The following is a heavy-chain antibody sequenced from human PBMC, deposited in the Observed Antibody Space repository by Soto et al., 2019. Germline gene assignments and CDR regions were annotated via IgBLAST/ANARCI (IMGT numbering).Heavy chain of an antibody. Sequence: PSETLSLTCAVYGGSFSDYYWSWIRQPPGKGLEWIGEINHSGSTNYNPSLKSRVTISVDTSKNQFSLKLSSVTAADTAVYYCARHGRSSGYYVVYYFDYWGQGTLVTVSS. CDR1: GGSFSDYY. CDR3: ARHGRSSGYYVVYYFDY. V-gene: IGHV4-34*01. J-gene: IGHJ4*02. CDR2: INHSGST. D-gene: IGHD3-22*01.